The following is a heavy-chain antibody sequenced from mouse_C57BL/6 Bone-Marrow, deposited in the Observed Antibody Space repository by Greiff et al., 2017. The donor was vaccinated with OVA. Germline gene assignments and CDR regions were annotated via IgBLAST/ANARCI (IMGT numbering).Heavy chain of an antibody. J-gene: IGHJ3*01. CDR2: IWGVGST. Sequence: VQLQQSGPGLVAPSQSLSITCTVSGFSLTSYGVDWVRQSPGKGLEWLGVIWGVGSTNYNSALKSRLSISKDNAKSQVFLKMNSLQTDDTAMYYCATLYGSSPWFAYWGQGTLVTVSA. D-gene: IGHD1-1*01. CDR1: GFSLTSYG. V-gene: IGHV2-6*01. CDR3: ATLYGSSPWFAY.